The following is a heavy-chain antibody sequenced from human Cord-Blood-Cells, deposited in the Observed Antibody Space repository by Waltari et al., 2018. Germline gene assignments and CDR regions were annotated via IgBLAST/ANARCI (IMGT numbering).Heavy chain of an antibody. CDR2: INHSGST. D-gene: IGHD2-15*01. Sequence: QVQLQQWGAGLLKPSETLSLTCAVYGGSFSGYYWSWIRQPPGKGLEWIGEINHSGSTNYNPSLKSRVTISVDTSKNQFSLKLSSVTAADTAVYYCARGCSGGSCYSAFVIWGQGTMVTVSS. J-gene: IGHJ3*02. CDR1: GGSFSGYY. V-gene: IGHV4-34*01. CDR3: ARGCSGGSCYSAFVI.